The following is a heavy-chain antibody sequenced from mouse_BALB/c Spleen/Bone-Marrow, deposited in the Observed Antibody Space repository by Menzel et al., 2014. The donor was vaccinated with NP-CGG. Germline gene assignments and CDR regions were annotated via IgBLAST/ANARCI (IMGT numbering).Heavy chain of an antibody. J-gene: IGHJ4*01. V-gene: IGHV1S81*02. CDR2: INPTNGRS. CDR1: GYTFTNYW. D-gene: IGHD1-1*01. Sequence: QVQLQQSGAELVKPGASVKLSCEASGYTFTNYWMHWVNQRPGQGLEWIGEINPTNGRSNYNEKFKSKATLTVDKSSSTAYMQLSSLTSEDSAVYYCARRGDYYGAMDYWGQGTSVTVPS. CDR3: ARRGDYYGAMDY.